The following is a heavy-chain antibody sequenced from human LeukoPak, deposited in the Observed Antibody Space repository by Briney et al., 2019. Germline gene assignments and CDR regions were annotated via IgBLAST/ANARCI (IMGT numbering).Heavy chain of an antibody. Sequence: PGGSLRLSCVGTGFSFSTYGMTWVRQAPGKGLEWVSYISSSSATIHYADSVKGRFTISRDNAKNSLYLQMNSLRAEDTAVYYCAKYGGYYDSSGMALNTRILDYWGQGTLVTVSS. CDR1: GFSFSTYG. CDR3: AKYGGYYDSSGMALNTRILDY. J-gene: IGHJ4*02. D-gene: IGHD3-22*01. CDR2: ISSSSATI. V-gene: IGHV3-48*04.